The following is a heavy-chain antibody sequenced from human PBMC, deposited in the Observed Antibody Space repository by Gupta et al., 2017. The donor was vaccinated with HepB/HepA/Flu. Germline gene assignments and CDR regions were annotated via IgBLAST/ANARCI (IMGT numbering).Heavy chain of an antibody. Sequence: QVQLQQSGPGLVKPSQTLSLTCAISGDSISTNSVPGNRVAWNWIRQSPSRGLEWLGRTYYRSKWKNDYAVSVTSRISINPDTSKNQFSLQLKFVTPDDTAVYFCARGVRNSFDIWGQGTMVTVSS. V-gene: IGHV6-1*01. J-gene: IGHJ3*02. CDR3: ARGVRNSFDI. CDR1: GDSISTNSVPGNRVA. CDR2: TYYRSKWKN.